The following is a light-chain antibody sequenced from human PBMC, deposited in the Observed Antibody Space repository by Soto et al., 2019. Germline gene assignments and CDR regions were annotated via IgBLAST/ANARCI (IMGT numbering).Light chain of an antibody. CDR3: QKYDRAPFT. J-gene: IGKJ3*01. CDR1: QGISNY. Sequence: DIQMTQSPSSLSAYLGDRVPIPCRASQGISNYLAWYQQKPGRLPNPILFGASTLQYGVPARFSGSGSGTLFTLTINGLLPEDVATYYCQKYDRAPFTFGPGTKVDIK. V-gene: IGKV1-27*01. CDR2: GAS.